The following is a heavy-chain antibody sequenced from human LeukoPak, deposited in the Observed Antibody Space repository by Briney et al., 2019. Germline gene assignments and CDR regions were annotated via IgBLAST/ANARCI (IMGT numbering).Heavy chain of an antibody. D-gene: IGHD3-22*01. CDR3: ARNEDYSDSTGYYSTFYLDS. J-gene: IGHJ4*02. Sequence: GGSLRLSCAAPGFTFSSYGMHWVRQAPGKGLEWVAFIRYDGSNKYYADSVKGRFTISRDNSKNTLYLQMKSLRAEDTAVYYCARNEDYSDSTGYYSTFYLDSWGQGTLVTVSS. CDR2: IRYDGSNK. CDR1: GFTFSSYG. V-gene: IGHV3-30*02.